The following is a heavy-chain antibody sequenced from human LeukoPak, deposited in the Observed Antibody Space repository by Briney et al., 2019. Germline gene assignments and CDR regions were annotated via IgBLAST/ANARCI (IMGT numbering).Heavy chain of an antibody. CDR3: VRQYFSSGYAY. CDR2: TYYRSKWYN. CDR1: VDSVSSNRAA. V-gene: IGHV6-1*01. D-gene: IGHD6-13*01. Sequence: QALSLTCAISVDSVSSNRAAWQWIRRSPSGGVVWLGRTYYRSKWYNDYAVSVKSRITINPDTSKNQFSLQLNSVTPEDTAVYYCVRQYFSSGYAYWGQGTLVTVSS. J-gene: IGHJ4*02.